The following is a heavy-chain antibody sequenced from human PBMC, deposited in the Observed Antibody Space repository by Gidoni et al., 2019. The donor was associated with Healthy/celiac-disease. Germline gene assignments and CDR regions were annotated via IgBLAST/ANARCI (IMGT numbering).Heavy chain of an antibody. CDR2: IYYSGST. D-gene: IGHD6-13*01. V-gene: IGHV4-59*01. J-gene: IGHJ6*02. CDR3: ANSYAGTHYYGMDV. Sequence: QVQLQESGPGLVKPSETLSLTCTVSGGSISSYYWSWIRQPPGKGLEWIGYIYYSGSTNYNPSLKSRVTISVDTSKNQFSLKLSSVTAADTAVYYCANSYAGTHYYGMDVWGQGTTVTVSS. CDR1: GGSISSYY.